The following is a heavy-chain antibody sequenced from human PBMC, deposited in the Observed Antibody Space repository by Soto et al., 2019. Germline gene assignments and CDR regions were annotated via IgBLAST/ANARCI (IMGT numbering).Heavy chain of an antibody. Sequence: ASVKVSCKASGYTFTSYDINWVRQATGQGLEWMGWMNPNSGNTGYAQKFQGRVTMTRNTSISTAYMELSSLRSEDTAVYYCARIYCSSTSCYHDAFDIWGQGTMVTVSS. J-gene: IGHJ3*02. CDR1: GYTFTSYD. D-gene: IGHD2-2*01. CDR2: MNPNSGNT. CDR3: ARIYCSSTSCYHDAFDI. V-gene: IGHV1-8*01.